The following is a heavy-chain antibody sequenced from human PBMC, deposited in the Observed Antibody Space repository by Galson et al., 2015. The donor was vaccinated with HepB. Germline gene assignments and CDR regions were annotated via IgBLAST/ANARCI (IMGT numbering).Heavy chain of an antibody. CDR2: IWYDGSNK. CDR3: ARDWEVMAADPPLHDYGMDV. CDR1: GFTFSSYG. D-gene: IGHD2-15*01. Sequence: SLRLSCAASGFTFSSYGMHWVRQAPGKGLEWVAVIWYDGSNKYYADSVKGRFTISRDNSKNTLYLQMNSLRAEDTAVYYCARDWEVMAADPPLHDYGMDVWGQGTTVTVSS. J-gene: IGHJ6*02. V-gene: IGHV3-33*01.